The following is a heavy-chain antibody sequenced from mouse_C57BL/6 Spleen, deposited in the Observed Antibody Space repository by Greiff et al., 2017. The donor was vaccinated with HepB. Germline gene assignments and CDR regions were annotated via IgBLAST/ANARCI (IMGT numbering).Heavy chain of an antibody. CDR1: GYTFTDYY. CDR3: ARRAYYSNCYFDY. D-gene: IGHD2-5*01. J-gene: IGHJ2*01. Sequence: VQLQQSGPELVKPGASVKISCKASGYTFTDYYMNWVKQSHGKSLEWIGDINPNNGGTSYNQKFKGKATLTVDKSSSTAYMELRSLTSEDSAVYYCARRAYYSNCYFDYWGQGTTLTVSS. CDR2: INPNNGGT. V-gene: IGHV1-26*01.